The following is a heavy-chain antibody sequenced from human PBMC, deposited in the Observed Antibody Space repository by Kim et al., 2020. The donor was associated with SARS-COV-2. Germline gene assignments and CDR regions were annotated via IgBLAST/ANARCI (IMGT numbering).Heavy chain of an antibody. CDR3: AGGIVGATDAFDI. V-gene: IGHV4-59*09. Sequence: SNPSLKSRVTISVDTSKNQFSLKLSSVTAADTAVYYCAGGIVGATDAFDIWGQGTMVTVSS. D-gene: IGHD1-26*01. J-gene: IGHJ3*02.